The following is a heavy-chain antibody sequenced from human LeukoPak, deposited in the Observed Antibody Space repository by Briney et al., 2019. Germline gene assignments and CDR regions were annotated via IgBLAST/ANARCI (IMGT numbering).Heavy chain of an antibody. CDR1: GVSISSYH. CDR3: ARKDGDY. D-gene: IGHD2-15*01. J-gene: IGHJ4*02. CDR2: IYNSGST. Sequence: SETLSLTCTVPGVSISSYHWSWIRQPPVKGLEWIGYIYNSGSTNYNPSLKSRVTISVDTSKNQVSPKLSSVTAADTAVYYCARKDGDYWGQGILVTVSS. V-gene: IGHV4-59*01.